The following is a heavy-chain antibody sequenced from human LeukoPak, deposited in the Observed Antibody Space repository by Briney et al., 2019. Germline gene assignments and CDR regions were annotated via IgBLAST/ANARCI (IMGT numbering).Heavy chain of an antibody. CDR3: ARRRGATGGRDFDY. J-gene: IGHJ4*02. CDR2: ISGGGATT. V-gene: IGHV3-23*01. D-gene: IGHD1-26*01. CDR1: GFTFSSYA. Sequence: PGGSLRLSCAASGFTFSSYAMSWVRQAPGKGLECFLAISGGGATTYYADSVRGRFTISRDNFENTLYLQMNSLRAEDTAVYFCARRRGATGGRDFDYWGQGTLVTVSS.